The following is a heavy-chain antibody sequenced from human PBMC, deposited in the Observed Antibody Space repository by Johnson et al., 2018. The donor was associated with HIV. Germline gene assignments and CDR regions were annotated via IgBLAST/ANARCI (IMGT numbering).Heavy chain of an antibody. Sequence: VQLVESGGGLVQPGGSLRLSCAASGFTFSSYWMSWVRQAPGKGLEWISYISSSDSTIYSADSVQGRFTISRDNAKKSLYLQMNSLRAEDTAMYYCARDAPDSGSYHAFDIWGQGTMVTVSS. CDR3: ARDAPDSGSYHAFDI. CDR2: ISSSDSTI. J-gene: IGHJ3*02. V-gene: IGHV3-48*04. D-gene: IGHD1-26*01. CDR1: GFTFSSYW.